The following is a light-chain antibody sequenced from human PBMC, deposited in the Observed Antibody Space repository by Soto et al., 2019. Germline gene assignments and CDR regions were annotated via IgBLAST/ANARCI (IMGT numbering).Light chain of an antibody. J-gene: IGKJ1*01. CDR2: TAS. CDR1: QSINKD. V-gene: IGKV1-39*01. Sequence: DIQMTQSPSSLSASVGDRVTITCRASQSINKDVNWYQQKPGKAPELLIYTASSLQGGVPSRFSGSASGTDFTLTISSLQPGDFATYFCQHYGGMWAFGQGTKVEVQ. CDR3: QHYGGMWA.